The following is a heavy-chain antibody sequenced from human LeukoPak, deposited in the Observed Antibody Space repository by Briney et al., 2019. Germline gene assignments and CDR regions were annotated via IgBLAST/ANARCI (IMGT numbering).Heavy chain of an antibody. CDR1: GFTFSSQW. CDR3: ARPYRVGAADAFDI. CDR2: ISSSGSTI. Sequence: GGSLRLSCAASGFTFSSQWMSWIRQAPGKGLEWVSYISSSGSTIYYADSVKGRFTISRDNAKNSLYLQMNSLRAEDTAVYYCARPYRVGAADAFDIWGQGTMVTVSS. J-gene: IGHJ3*02. D-gene: IGHD1-26*01. V-gene: IGHV3-11*04.